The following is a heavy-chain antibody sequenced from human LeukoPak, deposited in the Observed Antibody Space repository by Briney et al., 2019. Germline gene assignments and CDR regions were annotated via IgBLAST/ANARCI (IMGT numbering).Heavy chain of an antibody. D-gene: IGHD3-10*01. CDR1: GFTFSSYA. CDR3: ARILWFGEGPMDV. CDR2: IKQDGSEK. Sequence: GGSLRLSCAASGFTFSSYAMSWVRQAPGKGLEWVANIKQDGSEKYYVDSVKGRFTISRDNAKISLSLQMNSLRDEDTAVYYCARILWFGEGPMDVWGQGTTVTVSS. V-gene: IGHV3-7*01. J-gene: IGHJ6*02.